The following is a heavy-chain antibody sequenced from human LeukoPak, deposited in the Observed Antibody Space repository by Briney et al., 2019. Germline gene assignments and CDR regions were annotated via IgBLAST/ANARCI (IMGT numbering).Heavy chain of an antibody. V-gene: IGHV1-69*05. Sequence: ASVKVSCKASGGSFRRSAISWVRQTPGQGLEWMGGIIPMFGTPNYAQKFRGRVSMTTEESTSTAYMELSSPTSEDTAVYYCTKTSQSPVTPGALDIWGQGTMVTVSS. D-gene: IGHD4-11*01. J-gene: IGHJ3*02. CDR2: IIPMFGTP. CDR1: GGSFRRSA. CDR3: TKTSQSPVTPGALDI.